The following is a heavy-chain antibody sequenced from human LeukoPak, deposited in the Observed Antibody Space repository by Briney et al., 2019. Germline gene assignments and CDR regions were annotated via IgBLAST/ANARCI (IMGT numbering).Heavy chain of an antibody. V-gene: IGHV1-18*01. Sequence: ASVKVSCKASGYTFTSYGISWVRQAPGQGLEWMGWISAYNGNTNCAQKLRGRVTMTTDTSTSTAYMELSSLRSDDTAVYYCARDRVGATTGPNDYWGQGTLVTVSS. CDR3: ARDRVGATTGPNDY. J-gene: IGHJ4*02. CDR2: ISAYNGNT. CDR1: GYTFTSYG. D-gene: IGHD1-26*01.